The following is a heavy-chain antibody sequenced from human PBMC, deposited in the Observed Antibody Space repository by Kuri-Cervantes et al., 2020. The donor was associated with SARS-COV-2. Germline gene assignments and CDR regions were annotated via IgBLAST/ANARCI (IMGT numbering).Heavy chain of an antibody. V-gene: IGHV3-74*01. CDR3: VRDGDHWNFDY. J-gene: IGHJ4*02. CDR1: GFTFSGHW. Sequence: GGSLRLSCAASGFTFSGHWIHWVRQAPGKGLVWVSRINPDGSYTNNADSVKGRFTLSRDNAKNMLFLQTNSLGAEDTAVYYCVRDGDHWNFDYWGQGTLVTVSS. D-gene: IGHD1-1*01. CDR2: INPDGSYT.